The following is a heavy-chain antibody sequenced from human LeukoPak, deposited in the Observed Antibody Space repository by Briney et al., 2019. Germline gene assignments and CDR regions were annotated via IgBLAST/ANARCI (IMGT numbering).Heavy chain of an antibody. CDR2: ISGSGGST. CDR3: ATPSTYYYDSSGSGY. Sequence: PGGSLRLPCAASGFTLSSYAMSWVRQAPGKGLEWVSAISGSGGSTYYADSVKGRFTISRDNSKNTLYLQMNSLRAEDTAVYYCATPSTYYYDSSGSGYWGQGTLVTVSS. D-gene: IGHD3-22*01. CDR1: GFTLSSYA. V-gene: IGHV3-23*01. J-gene: IGHJ4*02.